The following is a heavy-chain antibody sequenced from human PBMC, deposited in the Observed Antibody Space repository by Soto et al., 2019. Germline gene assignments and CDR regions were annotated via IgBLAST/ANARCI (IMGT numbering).Heavy chain of an antibody. J-gene: IGHJ4*02. CDR3: ARASRDGYNLRPFDY. CDR1: GFTFSSYG. V-gene: IGHV3-33*08. CDR2: IWYDGSNK. Sequence: VQLVESGGGLVQPGGSLRLSCAASGFTFSSYGMHWVRQAPGKGLEWVAVIWYDGSNKYYADSVKGRFTISRDNSKNTLYLQMNSLRAEDTAVYYCARASRDGYNLRPFDYWGQGTLVTVSS. D-gene: IGHD5-12*01.